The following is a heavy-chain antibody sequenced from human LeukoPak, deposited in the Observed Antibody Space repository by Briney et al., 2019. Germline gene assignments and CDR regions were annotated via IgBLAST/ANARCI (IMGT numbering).Heavy chain of an antibody. CDR2: IRISGSPI. CDR1: GFTFSSYE. CDR3: ARGNGGYSYGYPDY. V-gene: IGHV3-48*03. Sequence: GGSLRLSCAASGFTFSSYEMNWVRQAPGKGLEWVSYIRISGSPIYYADSVKGRFTISRDNAKNSVFLQMNSLRAEDTAIYYCARGNGGYSYGYPDYWGQGTLVTVSS. J-gene: IGHJ4*02. D-gene: IGHD5-18*01.